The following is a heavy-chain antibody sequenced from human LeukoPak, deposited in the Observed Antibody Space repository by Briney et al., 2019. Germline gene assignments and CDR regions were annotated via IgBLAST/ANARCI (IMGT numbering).Heavy chain of an antibody. CDR1: GFTFDDYA. V-gene: IGHV3-9*01. J-gene: IGHJ4*02. Sequence: SGGSLRLSCAASGFTFDDYAMPWVRQAPGKGLEWVSGISWNSGSIGYADSVKGRFTISRDNAKNSLYLQMNSLRAEDTALYYCAKDKLLSYGDYGYFDYWGQGTLVTVSS. D-gene: IGHD4-17*01. CDR2: ISWNSGSI. CDR3: AKDKLLSYGDYGYFDY.